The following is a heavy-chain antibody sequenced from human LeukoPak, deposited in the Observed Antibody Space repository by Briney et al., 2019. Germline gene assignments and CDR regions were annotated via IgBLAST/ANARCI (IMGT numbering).Heavy chain of an antibody. CDR2: INPRGGST. J-gene: IGHJ5*02. CDR1: GYTFTSHF. V-gene: IGHV1-46*01. Sequence: ASVKVSCKASGYTFTSHFMHWVRQAPGQGLEWMGTINPRGGSTSYTQKFQGRVTMTRDTSTSTVYMELSSLRSEDTAVYYCARGLTMVRGVIIHNWFDPWGQGTLVTVSS. CDR3: ARGLTMVRGVIIHNWFDP. D-gene: IGHD3-10*01.